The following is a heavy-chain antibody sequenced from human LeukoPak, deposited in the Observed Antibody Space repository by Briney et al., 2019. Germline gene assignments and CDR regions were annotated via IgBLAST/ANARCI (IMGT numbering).Heavy chain of an antibody. CDR2: IRSKANSYAT. CDR1: GFTFSGSA. V-gene: IGHV3-73*01. Sequence: PGGSLKPSCAASGFTFSGSAMHWVRQASGRGLEWVGRIRSKANSYATAYAASVKGRFTISRDDSKNTAYLQMNSLKTEDTAVYYCTTTTDHDYWGQGTLVTVSS. D-gene: IGHD4-11*01. J-gene: IGHJ4*02. CDR3: TTTTDHDY.